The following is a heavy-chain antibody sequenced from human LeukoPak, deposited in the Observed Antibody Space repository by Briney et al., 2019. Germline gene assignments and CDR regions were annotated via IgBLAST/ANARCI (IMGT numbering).Heavy chain of an antibody. Sequence: PSETLSLTCTVSGDSISSSRYYWGWLREPPGQGLEWIERIYYSGSTYVNTSHKSLVTISVDTSKNQFSLKLSPVIAADTVVYYGARALVVVITDWGQGTLVTVSS. J-gene: IGHJ4*02. D-gene: IGHD3-22*01. CDR3: ARALVVVITD. CDR1: GDSISSSRYY. CDR2: IYYSGST. V-gene: IGHV4-39*01.